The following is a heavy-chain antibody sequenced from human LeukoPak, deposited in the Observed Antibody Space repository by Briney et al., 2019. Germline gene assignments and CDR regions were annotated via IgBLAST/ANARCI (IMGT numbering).Heavy chain of an antibody. CDR1: TYTFTGYY. Sequence: ASVKVSYKASTYTFTGYYTHWVRQAPGQGLEWMGWINPITGATNYAQKFQGRVTMTRDTSISTVYMELTRLKSDDTAVYYCARSNNCTYGVCSVVSIYYGMDFWGQGTTVTVSS. D-gene: IGHD2-8*01. CDR3: ARSNNCTYGVCSVVSIYYGMDF. CDR2: INPITGAT. J-gene: IGHJ6*02. V-gene: IGHV1-2*02.